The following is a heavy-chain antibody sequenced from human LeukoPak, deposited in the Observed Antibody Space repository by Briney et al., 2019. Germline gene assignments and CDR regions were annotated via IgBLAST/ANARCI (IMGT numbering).Heavy chain of an antibody. CDR1: GDSVSSNSAA. D-gene: IGHD3-10*01. CDR2: TYYRSKWYN. Sequence: SQTLSLTCAISGDSVSSNSAAWNWIRQSPPRGLEWLGRTYYRSKWYNDYAVSVKSRITINPDTSKNQFSLQLNSVTPEDTAVYYCARGSPLLWFGELFHFDYWGQGTLVTVSS. V-gene: IGHV6-1*01. J-gene: IGHJ4*02. CDR3: ARGSPLLWFGELFHFDY.